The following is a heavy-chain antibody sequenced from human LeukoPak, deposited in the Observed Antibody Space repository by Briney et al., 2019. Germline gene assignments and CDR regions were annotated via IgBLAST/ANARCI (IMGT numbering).Heavy chain of an antibody. CDR2: IYYSGST. J-gene: IGHJ4*02. Sequence: SETLSLTCTVSGGSISSYYWSWIRQPPGKGLEWIGYIYYSGSTNYNPSLKSRVTISVDTSKNQFSLKLNSVTAADTAVYYCARHRRDGSPTQDWGQGTLVTVSS. V-gene: IGHV4-59*08. CDR1: GGSISSYY. CDR3: ARHRRDGSPTQD. D-gene: IGHD5-24*01.